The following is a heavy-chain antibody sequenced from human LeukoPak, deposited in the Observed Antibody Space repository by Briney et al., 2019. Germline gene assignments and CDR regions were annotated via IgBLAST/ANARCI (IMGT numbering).Heavy chain of an antibody. CDR2: IYYSGST. J-gene: IGHJ4*02. D-gene: IGHD6-19*01. Sequence: SETLSLTCTVAGGSVSSYYWSWIRPPPGEGLEWIGYIYYSGSTNYNPSLKSRVTISVDTSKNQFSLKLSSVTAADTAVYYCARGGYSSGWIFDYWGQGTLVTVSS. V-gene: IGHV4-59*02. CDR1: GGSVSSYY. CDR3: ARGGYSSGWIFDY.